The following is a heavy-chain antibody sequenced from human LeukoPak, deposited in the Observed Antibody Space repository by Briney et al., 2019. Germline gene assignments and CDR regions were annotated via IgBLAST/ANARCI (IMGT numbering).Heavy chain of an antibody. Sequence: PSETLSLTCTVSGGSISSGSYYWSWIRQPAGKGLEWIGRVYTSGSTNYNPSLKSRVTISIDTSKNQFSLKLSSVTAADTAVYYCAAKNTFDYYYYYMDVWGKGTTVTISS. CDR3: AAKNTFDYYYYYMDV. D-gene: IGHD2/OR15-2a*01. V-gene: IGHV4-61*02. J-gene: IGHJ6*03. CDR2: VYTSGST. CDR1: GGSISSGSYY.